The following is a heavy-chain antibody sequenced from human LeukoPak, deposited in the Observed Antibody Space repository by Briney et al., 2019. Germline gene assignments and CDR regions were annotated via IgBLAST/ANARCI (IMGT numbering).Heavy chain of an antibody. CDR2: ISYDGSNK. CDR1: GXTFSSYG. CDR3: AKDNVAAAGRYFDY. J-gene: IGHJ4*02. V-gene: IGHV3-30*18. D-gene: IGHD6-13*01. Sequence: HPGRSLRLSWAASGXTFSSYGVHWVRQAPGKGLEWVALISYDGSNKYFADSVKGRFTISRDNSKNTLYLQMHSLRAEDTAVYYCAKDNVAAAGRYFDYWGQGTLVTVSS.